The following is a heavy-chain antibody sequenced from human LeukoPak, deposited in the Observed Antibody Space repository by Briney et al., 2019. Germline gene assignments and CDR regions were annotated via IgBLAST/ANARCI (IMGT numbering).Heavy chain of an antibody. CDR3: AKGPPYYDFWSGYGDDY. Sequence: GGSLRLSCAASGFTFSSYAMSWVRQAPGKGLGWVSAISGSGGSTYYADSVKGRFTISRDNSKNTLYLQMNSLRAEDTAVYYCAKGPPYYDFWSGYGDDYWGQGTLVTVSS. CDR2: ISGSGGST. CDR1: GFTFSSYA. V-gene: IGHV3-23*01. D-gene: IGHD3-3*01. J-gene: IGHJ4*02.